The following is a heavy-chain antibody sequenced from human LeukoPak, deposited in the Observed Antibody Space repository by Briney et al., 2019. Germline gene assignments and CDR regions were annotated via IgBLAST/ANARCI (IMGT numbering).Heavy chain of an antibody. V-gene: IGHV3-64*01. CDR2: ISYNGGST. J-gene: IGHJ4*02. CDR1: GFTFRSYW. D-gene: IGHD1-26*01. CDR3: ARLAGGSYSDY. Sequence: PGGSLRLSCAASGFTFRSYWMSWVRQAPGKGLEYVSSISYNGGSTYYANSVRGRFTISRDNSKNTLYLQMGSLRAEDMAVYYCARLAGGSYSDYWGQGVLVTVSS.